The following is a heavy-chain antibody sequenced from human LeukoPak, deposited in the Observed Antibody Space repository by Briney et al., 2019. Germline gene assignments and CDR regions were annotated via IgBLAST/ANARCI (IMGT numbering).Heavy chain of an antibody. CDR3: AVEVYRGGDCCHFDY. CDR2: IGVGRGNT. D-gene: IGHD2-21*02. V-gene: IGHV1-58*02. Sequence: ASVNVSCKASGFTFSNSAIQWVRQARGQRLEWIGWIGVGRGNTNNEQKFQQRVTITRDMSTSTAYMELSSLRSEDTAVYYCAVEVYRGGDCCHFDYWGQGTLVTVSS. CDR1: GFTFSNSA. J-gene: IGHJ4*02.